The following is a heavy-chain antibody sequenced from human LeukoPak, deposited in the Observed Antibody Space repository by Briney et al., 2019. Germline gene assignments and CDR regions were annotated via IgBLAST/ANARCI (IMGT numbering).Heavy chain of an antibody. CDR1: GGSISSSTW. J-gene: IGHJ4*02. CDR2: IYHSGIT. CDR3: ARSNSGWSNIDF. Sequence: PSETLSLTCAVSGGSISSSTWWSWVRQPPGQGLEWIGEIYHSGITNCNPSLKSRVTISVDKSKNQFSLKLNSVTAADTAVYYCARSNSGWSNIDFWGQGTLVTVSS. D-gene: IGHD6-19*01. V-gene: IGHV4-4*02.